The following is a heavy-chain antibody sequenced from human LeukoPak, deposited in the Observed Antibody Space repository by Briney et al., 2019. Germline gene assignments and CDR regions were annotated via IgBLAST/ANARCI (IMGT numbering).Heavy chain of an antibody. V-gene: IGHV3-74*01. CDR2: INSDGSST. J-gene: IGHJ4*02. Sequence: GGSLRLSCAASGFTFSSYWMHWVRQAPGKGLVWVSRINSDGSSTSYADSVKGRFTISRDNAKNTLYLQMNSLRAEDTAVYYCASPASCSGGSCVGQDYWGQGTLVTVSS. CDR3: ASPASCSGGSCVGQDY. CDR1: GFTFSSYW. D-gene: IGHD2-15*01.